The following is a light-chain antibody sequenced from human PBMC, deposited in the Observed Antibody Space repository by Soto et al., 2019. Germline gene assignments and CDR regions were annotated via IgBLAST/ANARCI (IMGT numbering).Light chain of an antibody. CDR3: QQRSNWLT. CDR2: DAS. V-gene: IGKV3-11*01. Sequence: IVLTQSPATLSLSPGEGATLSCKASQSVRTYLAWYQQKPGQAPMLLIYDASTRATGIPARFRGSGSGTDFTLTISSLEPEDFAVYYCQQRSNWLTFGGGTKVEIK. J-gene: IGKJ4*01. CDR1: QSVRTY.